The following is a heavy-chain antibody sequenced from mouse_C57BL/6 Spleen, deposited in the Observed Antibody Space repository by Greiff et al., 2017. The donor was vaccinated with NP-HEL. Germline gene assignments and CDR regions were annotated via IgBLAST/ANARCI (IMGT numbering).Heavy chain of an antibody. Sequence: DVMLVESGGGLVKPGGSLKLSCAASGFTFNNYAMSWVRQTPEKRLEWVATISDGGSYTYYPDNVKGRFTISRDNAKNNLYLQMSHLKSEDTAMYYCARESLGTYWGQGTLVTVSA. J-gene: IGHJ3*01. V-gene: IGHV5-4*01. CDR2: ISDGGSYT. D-gene: IGHD3-1*01. CDR1: GFTFNNYA. CDR3: ARESLGTY.